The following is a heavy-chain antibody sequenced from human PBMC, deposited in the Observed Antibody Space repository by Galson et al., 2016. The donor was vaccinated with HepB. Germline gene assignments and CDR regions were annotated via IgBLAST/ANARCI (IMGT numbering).Heavy chain of an antibody. CDR1: GFTFSSYW. V-gene: IGHV3-7*01. D-gene: IGHD6-13*01. J-gene: IGHJ6*02. CDR3: ARDGAGAMRKQLVYYYYYGMDV. CDR2: KKQDASEK. Sequence: SLRLSCASSGFTFSSYWANWVRQAPGKGLEWVANKKQDASEKYYVNSVTGRFTISRDNAKNSLFLHMNSLKAEDTAVYYCARDGAGAMRKQLVYYYYYGMDVWGQGTTVTVSS.